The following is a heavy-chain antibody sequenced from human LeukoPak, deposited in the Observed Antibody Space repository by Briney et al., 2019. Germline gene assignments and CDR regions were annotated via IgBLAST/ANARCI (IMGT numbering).Heavy chain of an antibody. CDR3: ARRAGDYSHPYDY. CDR1: GLTFSNFG. J-gene: IGHJ4*02. Sequence: GGTLRLSCVASGLTFSNFGMSWVRQAPGKGLEWVSAISGSGDSTYYADSVKGRFTISRDNSKNTLYLQMNSLRAEDTAVYYCARRAGDYSHPYDYWGQGTLVTVSS. D-gene: IGHD3-22*01. CDR2: ISGSGDST. V-gene: IGHV3-23*01.